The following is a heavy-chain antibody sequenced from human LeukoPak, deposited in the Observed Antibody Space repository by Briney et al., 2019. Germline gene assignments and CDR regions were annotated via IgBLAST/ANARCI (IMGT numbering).Heavy chain of an antibody. V-gene: IGHV3-53*01. CDR3: ARGGSHNSSGYYYVGYFQH. CDR2: IYSGGST. J-gene: IGHJ1*01. D-gene: IGHD3-22*01. CDR1: GFTFSSYG. Sequence: GRSLRLSCAASGFTFSSYGMHWVRQAPGKGLEWVSVIYSGGSTYYADSVKGRFTISRDNSKNTLYLQMNSLRAEDTAVYYCARGGSHNSSGYYYVGYFQHWGQGTLVTVSS.